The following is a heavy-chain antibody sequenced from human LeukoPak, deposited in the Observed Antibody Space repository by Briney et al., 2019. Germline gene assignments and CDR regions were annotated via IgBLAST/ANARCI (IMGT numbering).Heavy chain of an antibody. CDR3: ARGGLSYYYMDV. CDR1: GGSMKNYY. J-gene: IGHJ6*03. V-gene: IGHV4-59*01. Sequence: SETLSLTCTVSGGSMKNYYWSWIRQPAGKGLEWIGSIFYSGGTNYNPSLKSRVTISVDTSKNQFSLKLSSVTAADTAVYYCARGGLSYYYMDVWGKGTTVTVSS. CDR2: IFYSGGT.